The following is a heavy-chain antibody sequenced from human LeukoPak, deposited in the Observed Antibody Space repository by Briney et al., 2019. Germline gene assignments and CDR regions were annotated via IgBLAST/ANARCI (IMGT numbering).Heavy chain of an antibody. CDR3: ATSGGSYYFDY. V-gene: IGHV1-69*13. CDR1: GGTFSSYA. CDR2: IIPIFGTA. J-gene: IGHJ4*02. Sequence: VASVKVSCKASGGTFSSYAISWVRQAPGQGLEWMGGIIPIFGTANYAQKFQGRVTITADESTSTAYMEPSSLRSEDTAVYYCATSGGSYYFDYWGQGTLVTVSS. D-gene: IGHD3-10*01.